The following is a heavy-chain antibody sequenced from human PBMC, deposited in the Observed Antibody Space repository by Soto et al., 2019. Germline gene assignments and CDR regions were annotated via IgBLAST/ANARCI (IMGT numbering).Heavy chain of an antibody. V-gene: IGHV4-59*01. CDR2: IYYDGRT. CDR1: GGSISSYY. D-gene: IGHD3-10*01. J-gene: IGHJ4*02. Sequence: QVQLQQSGPGLVKPSETLSLTCTVSGGSISSYYWSWIRQPPRQGLEWIGYIYYDGRTNSNPSPKSRLTISLDTAKNQCSLTLRSVTPADTAIYYCARGREWFGGVTDFWGKGILLPVSS. CDR3: ARGREWFGGVTDF.